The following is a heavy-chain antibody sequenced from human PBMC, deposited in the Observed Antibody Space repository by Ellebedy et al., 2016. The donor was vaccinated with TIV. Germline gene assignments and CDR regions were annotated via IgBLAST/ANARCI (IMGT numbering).Heavy chain of an antibody. Sequence: GGSLRLXXAASGLTFNVNWMNWVRQAPGKGLEWVANINPDGSGKYYVDFVKGRFTISRDNAKNTLYLQMNSLKAEDTAVYFCAGAPHCGGGRCSGYYYNGLDVWGQGTTVTVSS. V-gene: IGHV3-7*01. J-gene: IGHJ6*02. D-gene: IGHD2-21*01. CDR1: GLTFNVNW. CDR3: AGAPHCGGGRCSGYYYNGLDV. CDR2: INPDGSGK.